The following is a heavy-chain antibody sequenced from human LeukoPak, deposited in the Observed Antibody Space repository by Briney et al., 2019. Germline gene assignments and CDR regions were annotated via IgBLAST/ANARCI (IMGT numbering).Heavy chain of an antibody. J-gene: IGHJ4*02. CDR3: ARVDSSSWCDY. V-gene: IGHV1-2*02. Sequence: ASVKVSCKASGYTFTSYDINWVRQATGQGLEWMGWINPNSGGTNYAQKFQGRVTMTRDTSISTAYMELSRLRSDDTAVYYCARVDSSSWCDYWGQGTLVTVSS. D-gene: IGHD6-13*01. CDR1: GYTFTSYD. CDR2: INPNSGGT.